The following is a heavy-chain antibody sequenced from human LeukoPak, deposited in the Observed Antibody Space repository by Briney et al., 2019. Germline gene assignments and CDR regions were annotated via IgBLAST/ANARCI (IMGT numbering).Heavy chain of an antibody. CDR2: INPSGGST. D-gene: IGHD3-10*01. CDR1: GYTFTSYY. Sequence: EASVKVSCKASGYTFTSYYMHWVRQAPGQGLEWMGIINPSGGSTSYAQKFQGRVTMTRDTSTSTVYMELSSLRSEDTAVYYCARDIELLWFGELGNLGYWGQGTLVTVSS. V-gene: IGHV1-46*01. CDR3: ARDIELLWFGELGNLGY. J-gene: IGHJ4*02.